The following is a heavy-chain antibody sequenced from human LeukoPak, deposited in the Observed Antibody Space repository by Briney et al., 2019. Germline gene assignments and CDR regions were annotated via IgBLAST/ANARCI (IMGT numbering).Heavy chain of an antibody. CDR2: INPSGGST. CDR3: ARGYCSGGSCYYNPVAHPPPAEYFQR. Sequence: GASVKVSCKASGYTFTSYYMHWVRQAPGQGLEWMGIINPSGGSTSYAQKFQGRVTMTRDMSTSTVYMELSSLRSEDTAVYYCARGYCSGGSCYYNPVAHPPPAEYFQRWGQGTLVTVSS. V-gene: IGHV1-46*01. CDR1: GYTFTSYY. J-gene: IGHJ1*01. D-gene: IGHD2-15*01.